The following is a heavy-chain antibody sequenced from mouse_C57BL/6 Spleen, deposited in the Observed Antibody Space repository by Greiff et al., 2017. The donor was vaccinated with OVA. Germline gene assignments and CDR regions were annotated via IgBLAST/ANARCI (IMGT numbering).Heavy chain of an antibody. V-gene: IGHV1-18*01. CDR2: FNPNNGGT. J-gene: IGHJ4*01. Sequence: VKLKQSGPGLLKPGASVRIPCKASGYPFTAFTMAGVKKSHGKSLEWIGDFNPNNGGTIYNQKFKGKATLTVDKSSSTAYMELRSLTSEDTAVYYCARSGGYDPYAMDYWGQGTSVTVSS. CDR1: GYPFTAFT. CDR3: ARSGGYDPYAMDY. D-gene: IGHD2-2*01.